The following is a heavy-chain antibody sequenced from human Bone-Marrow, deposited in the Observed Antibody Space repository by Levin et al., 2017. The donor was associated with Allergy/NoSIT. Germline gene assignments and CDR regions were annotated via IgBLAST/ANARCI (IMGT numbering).Heavy chain of an antibody. D-gene: IGHD3-3*01. V-gene: IGHV4-39*07. CDR1: GGPISSNNYY. J-gene: IGHJ3*02. CDR2: MHYSGSI. Sequence: NPSETLSLTCTVSGGPISSNNYYWGWIRQPPGKGLEWIGSMHYSGSIYHNPSLKSRLTISVDTSKNQFSLKLSSVTAADTAVYYCVRGLRRVTIFGVVIAPGAFDIWGQGTMVIVSS. CDR3: VRGLRRVTIFGVVIAPGAFDI.